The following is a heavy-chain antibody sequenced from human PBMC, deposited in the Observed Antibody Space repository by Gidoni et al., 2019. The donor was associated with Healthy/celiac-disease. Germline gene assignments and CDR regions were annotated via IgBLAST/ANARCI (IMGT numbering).Heavy chain of an antibody. CDR3: ARTLQYGGSYYFDY. V-gene: IGHV1-24*01. CDR2: FDPEDGET. J-gene: IGHJ4*02. D-gene: IGHD4-4*01. CDR1: GYPLTELS. Sequence: QVQLVQSGAEVKKPGASVKVSCKLAGYPLTELSMHWVRLAPGKGLELMGGFDPEDGETIYAQKFQGRVTMTEDTSTDTAYMELISLRSEDTAVYYCARTLQYGGSYYFDYWGQGTLVTVSS.